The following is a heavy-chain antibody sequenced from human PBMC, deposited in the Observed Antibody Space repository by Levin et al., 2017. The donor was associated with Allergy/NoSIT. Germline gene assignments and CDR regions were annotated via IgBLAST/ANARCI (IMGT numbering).Heavy chain of an antibody. CDR3: AKDASLVTTGLGLFDY. D-gene: IGHD4-17*01. J-gene: IGHJ4*02. CDR2: ITWNGGGT. CDR1: GFTINNNT. V-gene: IGHV3-43*01. Sequence: LSLTCTTSGFTINNNTMHWVLHHPGGGLQWGSVITWNGGGTIYEDSVKGRFTISSDKSKNSFYLQLNGLTTEDTAMYYCAKDASLVTTGLGLFDYWGQGTLVTVSS.